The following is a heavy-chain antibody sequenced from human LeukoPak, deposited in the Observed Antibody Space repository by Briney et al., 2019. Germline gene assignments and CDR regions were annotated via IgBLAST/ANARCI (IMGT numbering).Heavy chain of an antibody. Sequence: SGPALLKPTHTLTLTCTFSGFSLSTSGMCVSWIRQPPGKALEWLARIDWDDDKYYSTSLKTRLTISKDTSKNQVVLTMTNMDPVDTATYYCARITPAGRQLDYWGQGTLVTVSS. CDR3: ARITPAGRQLDY. V-gene: IGHV2-70*11. CDR1: GFSLSTSGMC. CDR2: IDWDDDK. J-gene: IGHJ4*02. D-gene: IGHD6-13*01.